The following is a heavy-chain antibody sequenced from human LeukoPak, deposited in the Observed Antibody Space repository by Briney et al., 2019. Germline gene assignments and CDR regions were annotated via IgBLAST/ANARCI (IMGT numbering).Heavy chain of an antibody. V-gene: IGHV3-48*01. J-gene: IGHJ6*02. Sequence: AGGSLRLSCAASGFTFSSYSMNWVRQAPGKGLEWVSYISSSSSTIYYADSVKGRFTISRDNAKNSLYLQMTSLRAEDTAVYYCARQGVWLVLYYSYGMDVWGQGTTVTVSS. CDR3: ARQGVWLVLYYSYGMDV. CDR1: GFTFSSYS. D-gene: IGHD6-19*01. CDR2: ISSSSSTI.